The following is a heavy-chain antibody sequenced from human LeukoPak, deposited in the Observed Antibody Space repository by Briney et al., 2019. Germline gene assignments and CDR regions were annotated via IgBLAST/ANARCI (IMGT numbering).Heavy chain of an antibody. CDR2: IRSKAYGGTT. D-gene: IGHD6-19*01. CDR3: TRDSSGWIDY. V-gene: IGHV3-49*04. CDR1: GISFRSYG. Sequence: PGGSLRLSCAASGISFRSYGMHWVRQAPGKGLEWVGFIRSKAYGGTTEYAASVKGRFTISRDDSKSIAYLQMNSLKTEDTAVYYCTRDSSGWIDYWGQGTLVTVSS. J-gene: IGHJ4*02.